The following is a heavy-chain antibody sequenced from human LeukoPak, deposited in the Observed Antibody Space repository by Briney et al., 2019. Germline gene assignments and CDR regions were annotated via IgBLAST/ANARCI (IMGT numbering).Heavy chain of an antibody. CDR1: GFTFSSYG. Sequence: QPGRSLRLPCAASGFTFSSYGMHWVRQAPGKGLEWVAVIWYDGSNKYYADSVKGRFTISRDNSKNTLYLQMNSLRAEDTAVYYCARPATDYYYYMDVWGKGTTVTVSS. CDR2: IWYDGSNK. CDR3: ARPATDYYYYMDV. V-gene: IGHV3-33*01. D-gene: IGHD2-15*01. J-gene: IGHJ6*03.